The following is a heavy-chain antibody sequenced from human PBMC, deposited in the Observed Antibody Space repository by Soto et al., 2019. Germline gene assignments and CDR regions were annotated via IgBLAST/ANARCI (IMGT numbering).Heavy chain of an antibody. CDR3: ASSFGSGSNYYGLDV. V-gene: IGHV1-2*04. CDR1: GYTFTGYY. D-gene: IGHD3-10*01. J-gene: IGHJ6*02. Sequence: ASVKVSCKASGYTFTGYYMQWVRQAPAQGLEWRGWINANSGGTNYAQKFQGWVTMTRDTSISTAYMELSRLRSDDTAVYYCASSFGSGSNYYGLDVWGQGTTVTVSS. CDR2: INANSGGT.